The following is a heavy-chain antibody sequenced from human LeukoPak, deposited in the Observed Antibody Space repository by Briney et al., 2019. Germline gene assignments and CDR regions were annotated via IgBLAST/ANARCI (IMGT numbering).Heavy chain of an antibody. Sequence: ASVKVSCKASGYTFTSYDINWVRQATGQGLEWMGWMSPNSGNTGYAQKFQGRVTMTRNTSISTAYMELSSLRSEDTAVYYCARAEARITMIVVVISRGYYSDYWGQGTLVTVSS. CDR3: ARAEARITMIVVVISRGYYSDY. CDR1: GYTFTSYD. V-gene: IGHV1-8*01. J-gene: IGHJ4*02. D-gene: IGHD3-22*01. CDR2: MSPNSGNT.